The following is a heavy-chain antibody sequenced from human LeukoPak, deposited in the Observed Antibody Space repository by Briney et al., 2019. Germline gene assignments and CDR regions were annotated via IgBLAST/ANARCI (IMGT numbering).Heavy chain of an antibody. CDR3: AKHRASGSYPRFYFDD. CDR2: IYYTGNT. D-gene: IGHD1-26*01. Sequence: SETPSLTCTVSGASITSSTSFWGWIRQPPGTGLEWIGSIYYTGNTYYNPSLQSRVTLSVETSKNQFSLKLSSVTAADTAVYYCAKHRASGSYPRFYFDDWGQGTLVTFSS. CDR1: GASITSSTSF. J-gene: IGHJ4*02. V-gene: IGHV4-39*05.